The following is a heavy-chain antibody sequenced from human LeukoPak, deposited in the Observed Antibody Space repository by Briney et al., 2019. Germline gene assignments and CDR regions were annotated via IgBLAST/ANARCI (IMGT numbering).Heavy chain of an antibody. D-gene: IGHD3-22*01. V-gene: IGHV3-23*01. CDR3: ARDTYDSSGYYVY. CDR1: GFTFGSYS. Sequence: PGGSLRLSCAASGFTFGSYSMTWVRQAPGKGLEWVSSISGSGGSTYYADSVKGRFTISRDNSKKTLYLQMNSLRAEDTAVYYCARDTYDSSGYYVYWGQGTLVTVSS. CDR2: ISGSGGST. J-gene: IGHJ4*02.